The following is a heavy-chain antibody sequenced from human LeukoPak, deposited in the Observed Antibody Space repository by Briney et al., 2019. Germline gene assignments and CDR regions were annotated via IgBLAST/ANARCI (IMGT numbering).Heavy chain of an antibody. V-gene: IGHV4-4*02. CDR3: ARVFDGDAFDI. CDR2: IYDSGST. CDR1: GGSISSSNW. J-gene: IGHJ3*02. Sequence: NSSETLSLTCAVSGGSISSSNWWSWVRQPPGKGLEWIGEIYDSGSTNYNPSLKSRVTISVDKSKNQFSLKLSSVTAADTAVYYCARVFDGDAFDIWGQGTMVTVSS.